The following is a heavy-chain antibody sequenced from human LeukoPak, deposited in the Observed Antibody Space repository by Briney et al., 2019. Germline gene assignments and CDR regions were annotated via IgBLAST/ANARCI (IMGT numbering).Heavy chain of an antibody. Sequence: HPGGSLRLSCAASGFTFSSYAMSWVRQAPGKGLEWVSAISGSGGSTYYADSVKGRFTISRDNSKNTLYLQMNSLRAEDTALYYCARAKVGGWFIRGDYFDYWGQGTLVTVSS. D-gene: IGHD6-19*01. CDR3: ARAKVGGWFIRGDYFDY. J-gene: IGHJ4*02. CDR1: GFTFSSYA. CDR2: ISGSGGST. V-gene: IGHV3-23*01.